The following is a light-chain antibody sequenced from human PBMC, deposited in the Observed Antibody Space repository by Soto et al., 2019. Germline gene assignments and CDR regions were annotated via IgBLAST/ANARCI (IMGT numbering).Light chain of an antibody. CDR1: RTDGDGHDY. CDR2: DVY. CDR3: TSYTASSPFYV. Sequence: QSYLTQPASVSGSPGQSIAISFIGVRTDGDGHDYVSWYQQHPGQAPQLIIYDVYNRPSGVSDRFSGSKSGNTASLIISGLQAEDEADYFCTSYTASSPFYVFGAGTKVTVL. V-gene: IGLV2-14*03. J-gene: IGLJ1*01.